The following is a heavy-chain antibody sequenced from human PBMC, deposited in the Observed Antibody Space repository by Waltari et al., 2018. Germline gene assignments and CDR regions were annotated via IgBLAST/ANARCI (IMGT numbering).Heavy chain of an antibody. CDR2: VKDDGRSI. Sequence: EVRLVESGGGVVQPGGSLRLSCAASGFTFRRHWLHWVRQVPGKGLVWVSRVKDDGRSISYADSVKGRFSISRDNAKNMLYLQMNSLRAEDTAVYYCARDLYHAMDVWGQGTTVIVS. CDR1: GFTFRRHW. V-gene: IGHV3-74*01. CDR3: ARDLYHAMDV. J-gene: IGHJ6*02.